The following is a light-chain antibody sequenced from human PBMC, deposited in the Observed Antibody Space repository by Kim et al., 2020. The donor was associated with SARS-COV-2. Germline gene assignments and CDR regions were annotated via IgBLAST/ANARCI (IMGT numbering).Light chain of an antibody. CDR1: QNIKTW. CDR3: QQAESFSPLT. J-gene: IGKJ4*01. V-gene: IGKV1-12*01. Sequence: ASVGDRVNITGRTRQNIKTWLAWYQQKPGKAPKLLIYAASSLQRGVPSRFSGDGSGTDFTLTISSLRPEDFATYYCQQAESFSPLTFGGGTKLEI. CDR2: AAS.